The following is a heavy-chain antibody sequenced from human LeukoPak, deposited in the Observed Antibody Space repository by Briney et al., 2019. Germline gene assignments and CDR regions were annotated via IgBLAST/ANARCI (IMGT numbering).Heavy chain of an antibody. D-gene: IGHD5-12*01. CDR1: GFTFSSYG. CDR3: ARDGRNGYEDDY. J-gene: IGHJ4*02. CDR2: ISYDGSNK. Sequence: GGSLRLSCAASGFTFSSYGMHWVRQAPGKGLEWVAVISYDGSNKYYADSVKGRFTISRDNSKNTLYLQMNSPRAEDTAVYYCARDGRNGYEDDYWGQGTLVTVSS. V-gene: IGHV3-30*03.